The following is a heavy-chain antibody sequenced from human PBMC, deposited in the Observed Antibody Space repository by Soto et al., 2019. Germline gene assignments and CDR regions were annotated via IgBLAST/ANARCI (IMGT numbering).Heavy chain of an antibody. Sequence: SVKVSCKASGGTFSTYTFSWVRQAPGQGLEWMGRIIPIFGTPYYAQKFQGRVTITADKSTSTVYMELSSLRSDDTAVYFCARGLECRGYCLDKPTWFAHWGQGTLVTVSS. CDR2: IIPIFGTP. D-gene: IGHD2-15*01. CDR3: ARGLECRGYCLDKPTWFAH. V-gene: IGHV1-69*06. CDR1: GGTFSTYT. J-gene: IGHJ5*02.